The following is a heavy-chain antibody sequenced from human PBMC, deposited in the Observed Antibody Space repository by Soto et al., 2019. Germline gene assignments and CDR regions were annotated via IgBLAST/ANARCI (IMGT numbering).Heavy chain of an antibody. CDR2: IYYSGST. Sequence: QLQLQESGPGLVKPSETLSLTCTVSGGSISSSSYYWGWIRQPPGKGLEWIGSIYYSGSTYYNPSLKSRVTISSDTSKNQFSLKLSSVTAADTAVYYCARPVGATGGGADYWGQGTLVTVSS. CDR1: GGSISSSSYY. D-gene: IGHD1-26*01. CDR3: ARPVGATGGGADY. V-gene: IGHV4-39*01. J-gene: IGHJ4*02.